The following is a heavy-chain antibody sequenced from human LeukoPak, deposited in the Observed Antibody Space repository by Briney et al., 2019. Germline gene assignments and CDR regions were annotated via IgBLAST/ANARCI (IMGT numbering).Heavy chain of an antibody. CDR1: GYSISSGYY. D-gene: IGHD2-15*01. J-gene: IGHJ4*02. V-gene: IGHV4-38-2*02. Sequence: SETLSLTCTVSGYSISSGYYWGWIRQPPGKGLEWIGSIYHSGSTYYNPSLKSRVTISVDTSKNQFSLKLSSVTAADTAVYYCARIMGYSDYWGQGTLVTVSS. CDR3: ARIMGYSDY. CDR2: IYHSGST.